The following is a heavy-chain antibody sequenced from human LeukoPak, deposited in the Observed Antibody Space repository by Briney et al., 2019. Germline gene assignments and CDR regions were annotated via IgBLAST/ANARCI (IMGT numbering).Heavy chain of an antibody. CDR3: ARDRYYYDSSGYPDY. J-gene: IGHJ4*02. Sequence: GGSLRLSCAASGFTFSSYAMHWVRQAPGKGLEWVAVISYDGSNKYYADSVKGRFTISRDNSKNTLYLQMNSLRAEDTAVYYCARDRYYYDSSGYPDYWGQGTLVTVSS. CDR1: GFTFSSYA. CDR2: ISYDGSNK. D-gene: IGHD3-22*01. V-gene: IGHV3-30-3*01.